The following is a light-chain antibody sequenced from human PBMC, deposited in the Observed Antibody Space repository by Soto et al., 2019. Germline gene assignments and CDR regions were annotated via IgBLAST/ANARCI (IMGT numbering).Light chain of an antibody. Sequence: DLQIAPSPFTLSGSVGDRVTITCPASQTISSWVAWYQQKPGKAPKLLIYKASTLKSGFPSRFSGSGSGTEFTLTISSLQPDDFATYYCQHYNSYSEAFGQGTKVDIK. CDR2: KAS. CDR1: QTISSW. V-gene: IGKV1-5*03. J-gene: IGKJ1*01. CDR3: QHYNSYSEA.